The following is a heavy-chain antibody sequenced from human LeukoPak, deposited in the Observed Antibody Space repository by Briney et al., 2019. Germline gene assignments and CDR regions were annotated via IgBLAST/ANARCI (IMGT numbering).Heavy chain of an antibody. V-gene: IGHV4-34*01. CDR2: INHSGST. Sequence: GSLRLSCAASGFTFSNAWMSWVRQAPGKGLEWIGEINHSGSTNYNPSLKSRVTISVDTSKNQFSLKLSSVTAADTAVYYCARGYRDVRRQADIWGQGTMVTVSS. J-gene: IGHJ3*02. CDR3: ARGYRDVRRQADI. CDR1: GFTFSNAW. D-gene: IGHD2/OR15-2a*01.